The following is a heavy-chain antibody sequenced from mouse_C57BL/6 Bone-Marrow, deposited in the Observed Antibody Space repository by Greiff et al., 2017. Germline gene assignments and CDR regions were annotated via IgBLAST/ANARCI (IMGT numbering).Heavy chain of an antibody. J-gene: IGHJ4*01. Sequence: EVQVVESGGGLVQPGGSLKLSCAASGFTFSDYGMAWVRQAPRKGPEWVAFISNLAYSIYYADTVTGRFTIPRENAKNTLYLKMSSLRSEDTAMYYCAIYDYDVGDYYAMDYWGQGTSVTVSS. CDR1: GFTFSDYG. V-gene: IGHV5-15*01. D-gene: IGHD2-4*01. CDR2: ISNLAYSI. CDR3: AIYDYDVGDYYAMDY.